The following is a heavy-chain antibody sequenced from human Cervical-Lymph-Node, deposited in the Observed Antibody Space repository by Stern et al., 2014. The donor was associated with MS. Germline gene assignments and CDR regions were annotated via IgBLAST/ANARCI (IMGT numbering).Heavy chain of an antibody. CDR3: ARGRYAYFDY. V-gene: IGHV1-18*01. D-gene: IGHD3-16*01. CDR1: GYTITTNA. J-gene: IGHJ4*02. Sequence: QVQLGQSGAEVKKPGASMKVSCKASGYTITTNAITWVRQAPGQGLEWMGWINPYNGDGKYVQKFQGRVTMTTDTSTSTAHNERRSLRSDDTAFYYCARGRYAYFDYWGQGTLVTVSS. CDR2: INPYNGDG.